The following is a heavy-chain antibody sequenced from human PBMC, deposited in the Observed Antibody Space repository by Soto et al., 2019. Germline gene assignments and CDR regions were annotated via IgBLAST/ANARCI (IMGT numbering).Heavy chain of an antibody. CDR2: ISGSGGST. J-gene: IGHJ6*03. CDR1: GFTFSSYA. CDR3: AKDHTTIFGVVINYYYYYMDV. D-gene: IGHD3-3*01. V-gene: IGHV3-23*01. Sequence: GGSLRLSCAASGFTFSSYAMSWVRQAPGKGLEWVSAISGSGGSTYYADSVKGRFTISRDNSKNTLYLQMNSLRAEDTAVYYCAKDHTTIFGVVINYYYYYMDVWGKGTTVTVSS.